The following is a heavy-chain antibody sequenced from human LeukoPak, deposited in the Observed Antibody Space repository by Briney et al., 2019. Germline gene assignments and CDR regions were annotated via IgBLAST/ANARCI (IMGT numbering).Heavy chain of an antibody. Sequence: SQTLSLTCTVSGGSISSGDYYWSWIRQPPGKGLEWIGYIYYSGSTYYNPSLKSRVTISVDTSKNQFSLELSSVIAADTAVYYCARDHIAAAGISDAFDIWGQGTMVTVSS. CDR2: IYYSGST. J-gene: IGHJ3*02. CDR1: GGSISSGDYY. D-gene: IGHD6-13*01. V-gene: IGHV4-30-4*08. CDR3: ARDHIAAAGISDAFDI.